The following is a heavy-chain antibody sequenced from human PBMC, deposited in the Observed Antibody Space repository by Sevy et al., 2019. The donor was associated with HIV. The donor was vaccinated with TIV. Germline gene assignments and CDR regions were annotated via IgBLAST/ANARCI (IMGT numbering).Heavy chain of an antibody. D-gene: IGHD1-7*01. CDR2: ISSSGRYI. CDR3: ARDALSGTSAY. CDR1: GFTFSAYV. V-gene: IGHV3-21*01. Sequence: GGSLRLSCAASGFTFSAYVMNWVRQGPGKGLEWVSSISSSGRYIYYAGSVQGRFTISRDNAEDSLYLQMNNLRAEDTAVYCYARDALSGTSAYWGQGTMVTVSS. J-gene: IGHJ4*02.